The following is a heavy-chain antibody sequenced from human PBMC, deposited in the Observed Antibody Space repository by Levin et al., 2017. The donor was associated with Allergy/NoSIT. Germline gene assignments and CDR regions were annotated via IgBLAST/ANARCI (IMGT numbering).Heavy chain of an antibody. V-gene: IGHV3-21*01. CDR2: ISSSGSSI. D-gene: IGHD3-3*01. Sequence: GGSLRLSCAASGFTFSTYSMNWVRQAPGKGLEWVSSISSSGSSIFYSDSVKGRFTISRDNSKNSLYLQMNSLRAEDTAVYLCARDRITIFGVVIPKPNDYYFAMDVWGQGTTVTVSS. J-gene: IGHJ6*02. CDR3: ARDRITIFGVVIPKPNDYYFAMDV. CDR1: GFTFSTYS.